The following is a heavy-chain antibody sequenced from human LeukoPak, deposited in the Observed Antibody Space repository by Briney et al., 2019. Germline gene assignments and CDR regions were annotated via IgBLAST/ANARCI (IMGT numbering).Heavy chain of an antibody. Sequence: ASVKVSCKASGYTFTSYDINWVRQATGQGLEWMGWMNPNSGNTGYAQKFQGRVTIARNTSISTAYMELSSLRSEDTAVYYCARRPRFGRGYYRTHWFDPWDQGTLVTVSS. CDR3: ARRPRFGRGYYRTHWFDP. V-gene: IGHV1-8*03. CDR1: GYTFTSYD. J-gene: IGHJ5*02. CDR2: MNPNSGNT. D-gene: IGHD3-22*01.